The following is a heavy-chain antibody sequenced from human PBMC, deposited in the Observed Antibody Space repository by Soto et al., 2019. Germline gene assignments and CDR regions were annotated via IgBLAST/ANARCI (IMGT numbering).Heavy chain of an antibody. CDR3: ARHSLALRKNNWFDP. Sequence: SETLSLTCPVSGYSIISSDFYWGWVRQPPGKGLEWIGSIFYLGSSYYNPSLKSRVTMSVDTSKNQFSLRLRSVTAADTALYFCARHSLALRKNNWFDPWGQGIMVTVSS. CDR1: GYSIISSDFY. D-gene: IGHD3-3*02. CDR2: IFYLGSS. J-gene: IGHJ5*02. V-gene: IGHV4-39*01.